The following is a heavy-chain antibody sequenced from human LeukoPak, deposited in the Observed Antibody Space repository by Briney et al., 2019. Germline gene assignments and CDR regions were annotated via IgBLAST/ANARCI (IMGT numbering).Heavy chain of an antibody. CDR2: ISSSSSYI. J-gene: IGHJ4*02. D-gene: IGHD3-22*01. Sequence: GGSLRLSCAASGFTFSSYSMNWVRQAPGKGLEWVSCISSSSSYIYYADSVKGRFTISRDNAENSLYLQMNSLRAEDTAVYYCVTDGADYYDSTGYPIYSDYWGQGTLVTVSS. CDR3: VTDGADYYDSTGYPIYSDY. CDR1: GFTFSSYS. V-gene: IGHV3-21*01.